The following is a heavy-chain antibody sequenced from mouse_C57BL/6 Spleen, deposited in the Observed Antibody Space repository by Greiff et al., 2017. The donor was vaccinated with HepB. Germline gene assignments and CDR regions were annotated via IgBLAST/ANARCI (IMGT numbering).Heavy chain of an antibody. CDR3: AREDRYAMDY. V-gene: IGHV1-81*01. D-gene: IGHD3-3*01. CDR1: GYTFTSYG. CDR2: IYPRSGNT. Sequence: VKLMESGAELARPGASVKLSCKASGYTFTSYGISWVKQRTGQGLEWIGEIYPRSGNTYYNEKFKGKATLTADKSSSTAYMELRSLTSEDSAVYFCAREDRYAMDYWGQGTSVTVSS. J-gene: IGHJ4*01.